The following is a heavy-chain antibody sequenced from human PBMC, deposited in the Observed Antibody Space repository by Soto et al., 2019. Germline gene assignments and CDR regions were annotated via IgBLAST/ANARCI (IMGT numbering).Heavy chain of an antibody. V-gene: IGHV3-23*01. J-gene: IGHJ4*02. CDR2: ISNSGGST. CDR1: GFTFSSSA. D-gene: IGHD2-21*02. CDR3: AKCCGGDCDSGVQY. Sequence: EVQLLESGRGLVQPGGSLRLSCAASGFTFSSSAMSWVRQAPGKGLEWVSSISNSGGSTYYADSVKGRFTIARDNSKNTLYLQMNSLQAEDTAVYYCAKCCGGDCDSGVQYWGQGTLVNVSS.